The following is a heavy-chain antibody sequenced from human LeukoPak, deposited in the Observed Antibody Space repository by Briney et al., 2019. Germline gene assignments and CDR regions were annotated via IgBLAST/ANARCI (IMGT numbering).Heavy chain of an antibody. CDR3: ARVNNNNWHSCDY. V-gene: IGHV4-4*02. CDR1: GGSISSNNW. J-gene: IGHJ4*02. Sequence: KASVTLSLTCAVSGGSISSNNWWSWVRQPPGKGLEWIGEIYHSGSPNYNPSLKSRVTISVDKSRNHFSLNLSSVTAADTAVYYCARVNNNNWHSCDYWGQGTLVTVFS. D-gene: IGHD1-1*01. CDR2: IYHSGSP.